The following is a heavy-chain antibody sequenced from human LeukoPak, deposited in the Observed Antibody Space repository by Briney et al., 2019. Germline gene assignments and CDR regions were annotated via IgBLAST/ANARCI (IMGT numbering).Heavy chain of an antibody. Sequence: GASVKVSCKASGYTFTSYYMHWVRQAPGQGLEWMGIINPSGGSTSYAQKFQGRVTMTRDTSTSTVYMERSSLRSEDTAVYYCARGFIDGAVAGHPTPYFDYWGQGTLVTVSS. V-gene: IGHV1-46*01. CDR2: INPSGGST. J-gene: IGHJ4*02. CDR1: GYTFTSYY. D-gene: IGHD6-19*01. CDR3: ARGFIDGAVAGHPTPYFDY.